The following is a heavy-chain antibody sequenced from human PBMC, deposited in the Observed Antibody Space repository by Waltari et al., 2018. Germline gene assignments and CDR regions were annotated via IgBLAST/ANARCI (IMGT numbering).Heavy chain of an antibody. CDR3: ARGRAAAGTLYDSVLGY. Sequence: QMQLQESGPGLVKPSQTLSLTCTVSGGSISRGRFYWSWIRRTAGKGREWIGRVYASETNNGATNYNPSLKTRVTISVDTSKNQFSLNLSSVTAADTGVYYCARGRAAAGTLYDSVLGYWGQGTLVTVYS. CDR1: GGSISRGRFY. CDR2: VYASETNNGAT. D-gene: IGHD6-13*01. J-gene: IGHJ4*02. V-gene: IGHV4-61*02.